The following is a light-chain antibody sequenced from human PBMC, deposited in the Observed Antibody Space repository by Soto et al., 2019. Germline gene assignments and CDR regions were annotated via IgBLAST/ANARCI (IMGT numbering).Light chain of an antibody. V-gene: IGKV1-39*01. CDR1: QSIDTS. J-gene: IGKJ4*01. CDR2: GAS. CDR3: QQSYSIMPLT. Sequence: DIQMTQSPSSLSASVGERVTITCRASQSIDTSLNWYQQKPGKAPKLLIYGASSLQSGVPLRFSGSGSGTDFTLTISSLQPEDFATYYCQQSYSIMPLTFGGGTKVEIK.